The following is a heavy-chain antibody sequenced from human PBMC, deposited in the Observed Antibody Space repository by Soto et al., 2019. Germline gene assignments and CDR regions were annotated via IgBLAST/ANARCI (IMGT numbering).Heavy chain of an antibody. D-gene: IGHD3-10*01. CDR2: INAGNGNT. V-gene: IGHV1-3*01. CDR3: ARNADYYGSVYYLDY. CDR1: RYTFTSYA. Sequence: GASVKGSCKASRYTFTSYAMYSVRQSPGQRLEWMRWINAGNGNTKYSQKFQGRVTMTRDTAASTAYMELSRLRSEATAVYYCARNADYYGSVYYLDYWGQGTLVTVSS. J-gene: IGHJ4*02.